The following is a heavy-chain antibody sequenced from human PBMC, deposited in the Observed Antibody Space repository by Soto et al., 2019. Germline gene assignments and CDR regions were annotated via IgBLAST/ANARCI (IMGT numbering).Heavy chain of an antibody. J-gene: IGHJ6*02. D-gene: IGHD2-15*01. CDR2: IIPMCETV. V-gene: IGHV1-69*13. CDR3: ARGLRTGNYGMDV. CDR1: GGTFDNYA. Sequence: GASVKVSCKASGGTFDNYAVSWVRQAPGQGLESMGGIIPMCETVNYAQRFQGRLTIAADESTSTAYMELTSLTSADTAIYFCARGLRTGNYGMDVWGQGTTVTVSS.